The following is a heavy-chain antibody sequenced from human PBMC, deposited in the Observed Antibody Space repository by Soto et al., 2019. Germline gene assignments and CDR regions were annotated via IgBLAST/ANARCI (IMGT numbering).Heavy chain of an antibody. J-gene: IGHJ6*02. CDR3: ARRGGSSSGYYYYAMDV. CDR2: IYSNGDT. Sequence: SETLSLTCSVSSDSMNSGGYYWSWIRQHPGKGLEWIGYIYSNGDTYYNPSLKSRVTISVDTSKNQFSLNLTSVTAADTAVYYCARRGGSSSGYYYYAMDVWGQGTTVPSP. D-gene: IGHD6-6*01. CDR1: SDSMNSGGYY. V-gene: IGHV4-31*03.